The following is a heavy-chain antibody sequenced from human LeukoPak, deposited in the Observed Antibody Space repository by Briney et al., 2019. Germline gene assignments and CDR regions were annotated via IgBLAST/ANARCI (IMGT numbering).Heavy chain of an antibody. V-gene: IGHV4-38-2*02. CDR1: GYSISSGYY. Sequence: PSETLSLTCTVSGYSISSGYYWGWIRQPPGKGLEWIGCIYHSGSTYYNPSLKSRVTISVDTSKNQFSLKLISVTAADTAVYYCARHDIVGSSAWIDAFDFWGQGTMVTVSS. CDR3: ARHDIVGSSAWIDAFDF. D-gene: IGHD2-21*01. J-gene: IGHJ3*01. CDR2: IYHSGST.